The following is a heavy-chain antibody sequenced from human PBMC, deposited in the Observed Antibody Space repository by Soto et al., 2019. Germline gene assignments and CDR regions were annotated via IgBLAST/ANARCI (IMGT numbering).Heavy chain of an antibody. D-gene: IGHD3-16*01. J-gene: IGHJ4*02. CDR2: IYSGGST. CDR3: GRGAGSLGEVFDY. CDR1: GFTVSSNY. V-gene: IGHV3-53*01. Sequence: EVQLVESGGGLIQPGGSLRLSCAASGFTVSSNYMSWVRQAPGKGLEWVSVIYSGGSTYYADSVKGRFTISRDNSKNTLYLQMKSLRAEDTAVYYCGRGAGSLGEVFDYWGQGTLVTVSS.